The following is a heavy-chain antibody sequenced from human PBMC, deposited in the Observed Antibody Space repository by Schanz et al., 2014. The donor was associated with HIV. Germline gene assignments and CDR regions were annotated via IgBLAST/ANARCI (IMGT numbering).Heavy chain of an antibody. V-gene: IGHV1-2*02. Sequence: QVQLVQSGAEVKKPGASVKVSCKASGYTFTGYYMHWVRQAPGQGLEWMGWINPNSGGTNYAQKFQGRVTMTRDTSISTAYMELRSLRSDDTAVYYCARDRDSSNWFPEDFDYWGQGTPVTVSS. D-gene: IGHD6-13*01. J-gene: IGHJ4*02. CDR1: GYTFTGYY. CDR3: ARDRDSSNWFPEDFDY. CDR2: INPNSGGT.